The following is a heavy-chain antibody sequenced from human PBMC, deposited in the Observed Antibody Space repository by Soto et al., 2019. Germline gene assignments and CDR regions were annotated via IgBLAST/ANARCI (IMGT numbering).Heavy chain of an antibody. CDR3: ARGRDQPPVGLYFDS. Sequence: QVQLVQSGAEVKKPGSSGKVSCKASGDAFTNYIFDWVRQAPGQGLGWMGGIIPMFGTPKYAQTFQDRVTISADVSTGTAYLELTSLRFDDTAVYYCARGRDQPPVGLYFDSWGEGTRVTVSS. CDR1: GDAFTNYI. J-gene: IGHJ4*02. CDR2: IIPMFGTP. V-gene: IGHV1-69*01. D-gene: IGHD1-26*01.